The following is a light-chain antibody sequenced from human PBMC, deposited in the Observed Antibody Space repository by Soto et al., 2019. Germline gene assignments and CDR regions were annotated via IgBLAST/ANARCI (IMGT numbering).Light chain of an antibody. V-gene: IGLV2-14*03. CDR1: SGDVGSYNF. Sequence: QSALTQPASVSGSPGQSITISCTGTSGDVGSYNFVSWYQQHPGNAPKLIIYDVYNRPSGVSNRFSGSKSGNTASLTISGPQSEDEADYYCKSFTSSDTYVFGTGTKLTVL. J-gene: IGLJ1*01. CDR3: KSFTSSDTYV. CDR2: DVY.